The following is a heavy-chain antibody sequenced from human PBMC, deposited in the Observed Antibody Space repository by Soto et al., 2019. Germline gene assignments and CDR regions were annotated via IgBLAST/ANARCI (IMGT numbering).Heavy chain of an antibody. J-gene: IGHJ6*02. CDR1: GYTFTGYY. CDR2: INPNSGGT. D-gene: IGHD5-18*01. Sequence: ASVKVSCKASGYTFTGYYMHWVRQAPGQGLEWMGWINPNSGGTNYAQKFQGWVTMTRDTSISTAYMELSRLRSDDTAVYYCARGNSYGRYYYYGMDVWGQGTTVTVSS. V-gene: IGHV1-2*04. CDR3: ARGNSYGRYYYYGMDV.